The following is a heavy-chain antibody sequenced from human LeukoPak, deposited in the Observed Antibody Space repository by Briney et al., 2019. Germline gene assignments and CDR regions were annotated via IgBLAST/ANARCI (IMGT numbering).Heavy chain of an antibody. V-gene: IGHV4-4*02. CDR1: GGSXSTTNW. J-gene: IGHJ4*02. Sequence: SGTLSLTCGVSGGSXSTTNWWAWVRQPPGEGLEWIGEVHLSGRTHYNPSLESRVTMSVDMSENHISLRLTSVTAADTAVYYCAREGGPYRPLDYSGQGTLVTVSS. CDR3: AREGGPYRPLDY. CDR2: VHLSGRT.